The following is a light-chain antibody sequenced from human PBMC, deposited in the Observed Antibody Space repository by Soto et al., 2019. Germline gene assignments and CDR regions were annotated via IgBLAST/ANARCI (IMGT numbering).Light chain of an antibody. Sequence: DIPMTQSPSTLSASVGDRVTITCRASQSISSWLAWYQQKPGKAPKLLIYDASSLESGVPSRFSGSGSGTEFTLTISSLQPDDFATHYCQQYNSYLTFGQGTKVEIK. CDR3: QQYNSYLT. CDR2: DAS. J-gene: IGKJ1*01. CDR1: QSISSW. V-gene: IGKV1-5*01.